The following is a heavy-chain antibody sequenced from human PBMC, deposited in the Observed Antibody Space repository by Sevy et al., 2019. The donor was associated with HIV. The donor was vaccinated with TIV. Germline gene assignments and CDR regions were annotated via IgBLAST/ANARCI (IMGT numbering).Heavy chain of an antibody. Sequence: GGSLRLSCAASGFTFSRNGMHWVRQAPGKGLEWVAFMPSDGSNKYYAYSLKGRFISSRDNSMNTLFLQLNSLRTEDTVLYSVSRDMGFGSDYYRVDYYYGMDVGVQGTMVT. CDR2: MPSDGSNK. CDR1: GFTFSRNG. V-gene: IGHV3-30*02. D-gene: IGHD3-3*01. J-gene: IGHJ6*02. CDR3: SRDMGFGSDYYRVDYYYGMDV.